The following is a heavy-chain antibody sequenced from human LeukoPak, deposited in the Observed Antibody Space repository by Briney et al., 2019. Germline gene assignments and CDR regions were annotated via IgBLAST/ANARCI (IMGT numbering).Heavy chain of an antibody. J-gene: IGHJ4*02. CDR1: GVSISSYY. V-gene: IGHV4-59*01. CDR3: ASSGSYASRFDY. Sequence: SETLSLTCTVSGVSISSYYWSWIRQPPGKGLEWIGYIYYSGSTNYNPSLKSRVTISVDTSKNQFSLKLSSVTAADPAVYYCASSGSYASRFDYWGQGTLVTVSS. CDR2: IYYSGST. D-gene: IGHD1-26*01.